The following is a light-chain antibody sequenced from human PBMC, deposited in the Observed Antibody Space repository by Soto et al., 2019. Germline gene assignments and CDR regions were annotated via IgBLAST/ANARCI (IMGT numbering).Light chain of an antibody. V-gene: IGKV3-15*01. J-gene: IGKJ1*01. CDR1: QNIGTT. CDR3: QQYYNWPPWT. Sequence: EILVTKSPATLSVSPGERAILSCRVSQNIGTTFVCYQQKPGQAPRLLLYGASTRATGVPARFSGSGSGTDFTLTVSSLQSEDFAVYYCQQYYNWPPWTFGLRSKVDI. CDR2: GAS.